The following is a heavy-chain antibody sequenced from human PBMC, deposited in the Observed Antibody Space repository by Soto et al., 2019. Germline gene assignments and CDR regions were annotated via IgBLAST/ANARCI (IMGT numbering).Heavy chain of an antibody. V-gene: IGHV1-2*04. CDR2: INPNSGGT. J-gene: IGHJ5*02. D-gene: IGHD2-15*01. Sequence: ASVKVSCKASGYTFTGYYMHWVRQAPGQGLEWMGWINPNSGGTNYAQKFQGWVTMTRDTSISTAYMELSRLRSDDTAVYYCARGYLYCSGASCYREDWFDPWGQGTLVTVSS. CDR1: GYTFTGYY. CDR3: ARGYLYCSGASCYREDWFDP.